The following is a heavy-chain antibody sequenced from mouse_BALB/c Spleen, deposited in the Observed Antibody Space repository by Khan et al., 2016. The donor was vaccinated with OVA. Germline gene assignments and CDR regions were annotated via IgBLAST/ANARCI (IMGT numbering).Heavy chain of an antibody. D-gene: IGHD6-1*01. CDR2: INPSSGYT. V-gene: IGHV1-4*01. Sequence: QVQLQQSGAELVKPGASVKMSCKASGYTFTSYTMHWVKQRPGQGLEWIGYINPSSGYTKYNQTFKDKAPLTAEKSSSTAYMQLRSLTSEDSAVYYCARKITRASYWGQGTTLTVSS. CDR3: ARKITRASY. J-gene: IGHJ2*01. CDR1: GYTFTSYT.